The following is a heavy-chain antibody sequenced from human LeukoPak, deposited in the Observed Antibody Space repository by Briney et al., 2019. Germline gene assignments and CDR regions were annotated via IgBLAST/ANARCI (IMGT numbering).Heavy chain of an antibody. CDR3: ARDSMVRGVLPYN. J-gene: IGHJ4*02. V-gene: IGHV4-61*02. D-gene: IGHD3-10*01. CDR2: IYTSGST. CDR1: GGSISSGSYY. Sequence: SKTLALTCTVSGGSISSGSYYWSWIRQPAGKGLEWIGRIYTSGSTNYNPSLKSRVTISVDTSKNQFSLKLSSVTAADTAVYYRARDSMVRGVLPYNWGQGTLVTVSS.